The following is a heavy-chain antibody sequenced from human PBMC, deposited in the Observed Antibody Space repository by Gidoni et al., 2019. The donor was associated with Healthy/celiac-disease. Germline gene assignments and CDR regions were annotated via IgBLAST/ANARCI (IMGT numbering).Heavy chain of an antibody. CDR1: GGSFSGYY. D-gene: IGHD2-2*01. CDR2: INHSGST. Sequence: QVQLQQWGAGLLKPSETLSLTCAVYGGSFSGYYWSWIRQPPGKGLEWIGEINHSGSTNYNPSLKSRVTISVDTSKNQFSLKLSSVTAADTAVYYCARGAPRFIVVVPAATYGMDVWGQRDHGHRLL. CDR3: ARGAPRFIVVVPAATYGMDV. V-gene: IGHV4-34*01. J-gene: IGHJ6*04.